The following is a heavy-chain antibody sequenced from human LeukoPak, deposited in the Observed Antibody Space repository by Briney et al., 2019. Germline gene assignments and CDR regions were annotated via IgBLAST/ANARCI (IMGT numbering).Heavy chain of an antibody. V-gene: IGHV3-53*01. J-gene: IGHJ4*02. Sequence: PGGSLGLSCAASGFTVSSNYMSWVRQAPGKGLEWVSVIYSGGSTYYADSVKGRFTISRDNSKNTLYLQMNSLRAEDTAVYYCARSCSGGSCYSGDYWGQGTLVTVSS. D-gene: IGHD2-15*01. CDR2: IYSGGST. CDR3: ARSCSGGSCYSGDY. CDR1: GFTVSSNY.